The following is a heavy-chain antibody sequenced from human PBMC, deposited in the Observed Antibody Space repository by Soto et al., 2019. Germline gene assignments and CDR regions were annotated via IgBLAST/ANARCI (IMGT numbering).Heavy chain of an antibody. CDR1: GVSLDDYA. D-gene: IGHD3-9*01. V-gene: IGHV3-9*01. J-gene: IGHJ4*02. CDR3: EKEPPLTKNYYAILNGRIDY. Sequence: GGSLRLSCAASGVSLDDYAMPWVRQSPGKGLEWVSGISWNRGGIGYADSVKGRFTISRANAKNSLYLQMNSRRAEDTALYYYEKEPPLTKNYYAILNGRIDYWGKGTLGTVSS. CDR2: ISWNRGGI.